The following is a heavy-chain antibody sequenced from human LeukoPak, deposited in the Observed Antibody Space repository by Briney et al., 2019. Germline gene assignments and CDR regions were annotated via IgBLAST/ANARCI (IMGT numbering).Heavy chain of an antibody. CDR1: GYTFTSYG. D-gene: IGHD3-9*01. CDR2: ISAYNGNT. CDR3: ARGRSREYYDILTGYYTYYYYMDV. J-gene: IGHJ6*03. V-gene: IGHV1-18*01. Sequence: GASVKVSCKASGYTFTSYGISWVRQAPGQGLEWMGWISAYNGNTNYAQKLQGRVTMTTDTSTSTAYMELRSLRSDDTAVYYCARGRSREYYDILTGYYTYYYYMDVWGKGTTVTVSS.